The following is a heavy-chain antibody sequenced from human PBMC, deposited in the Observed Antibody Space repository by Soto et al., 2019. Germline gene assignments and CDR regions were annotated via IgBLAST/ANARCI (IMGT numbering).Heavy chain of an antibody. V-gene: IGHV1-18*01. D-gene: IGHD3-10*01. CDR2: ISTYNGNT. J-gene: IGHJ4*02. CDR3: AREMVRGVGSDY. Sequence: TGQGLERMGWISTYNGNTKYAQKLQGRVTMTTDTSTSTAYMELRSLRSDDTAVFYSAREMVRGVGSDYWGQGTLVTVSS.